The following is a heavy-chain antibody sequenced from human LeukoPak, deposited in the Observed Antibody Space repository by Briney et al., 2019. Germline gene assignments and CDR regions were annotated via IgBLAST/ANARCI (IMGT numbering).Heavy chain of an antibody. CDR3: ARRRVDTAMVRGKLDY. J-gene: IGHJ4*02. Sequence: PGGSLRLSCAASGFTFSTYVMNWFRQPPGKGLEWIGEINHSGSTNYNPSLKSRVTISVDTSKNQFSLKLSSVTAADTAVYYCARRRVDTAMVRGKLDYWGQGTLVTVSS. CDR1: GFTFSTYV. CDR2: INHSGST. V-gene: IGHV4-34*01. D-gene: IGHD5-18*01.